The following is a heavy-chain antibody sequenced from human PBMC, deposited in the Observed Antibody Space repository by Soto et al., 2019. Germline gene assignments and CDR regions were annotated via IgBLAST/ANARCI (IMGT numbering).Heavy chain of an antibody. CDR2: VYYSGTT. CDR3: TRAGRSWRYFFDS. CDR1: GGSMNYYY. D-gene: IGHD1-1*01. J-gene: IGHJ4*02. Sequence: QVLLQESGPGLVQPSETLSLTCTVSGGSMNYYYWCWLRQSPGKGLEWIGYVYYSGTTYYNPSLQSRITISTCTSQNQFSLTWWSGTAAASAIYYCTRAGRSWRYFFDSWGRGPLVTVSS. V-gene: IGHV4-59*01.